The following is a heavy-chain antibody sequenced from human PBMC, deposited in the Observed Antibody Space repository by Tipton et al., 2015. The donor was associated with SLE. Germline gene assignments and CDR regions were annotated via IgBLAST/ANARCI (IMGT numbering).Heavy chain of an antibody. Sequence: TLSLTCAVKGGSFSGYFWSWIRQPAGKGLEWIGRVHSSGTTLYNPSLNSRVTVSVDTSKNQFSLKLSSVTAADTAVYYCARVDGSGPDAFDIWGQGTMVTVSS. CDR1: GGSFSGYF. CDR3: ARVDGSGPDAFDI. V-gene: IGHV4-59*10. D-gene: IGHD3-10*01. J-gene: IGHJ3*02. CDR2: VHSSGTT.